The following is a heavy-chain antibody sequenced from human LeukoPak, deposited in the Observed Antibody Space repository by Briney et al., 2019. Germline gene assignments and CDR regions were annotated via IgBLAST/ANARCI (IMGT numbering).Heavy chain of an antibody. CDR2: IIPIFGTA. D-gene: IGHD2-8*01. CDR1: GGTFSSYA. CDR3: ARDRFGVGYFDY. V-gene: IGHV1-69*05. Sequence: GASVKVSCKASGGTFSSYAISWVRQAPGHGLEWMGGIIPIFGTANYAQKFQGRVTITTDESTSTAYMELSSLRSEDTAVYYCARDRFGVGYFDYWGQGTLVTVSS. J-gene: IGHJ4*02.